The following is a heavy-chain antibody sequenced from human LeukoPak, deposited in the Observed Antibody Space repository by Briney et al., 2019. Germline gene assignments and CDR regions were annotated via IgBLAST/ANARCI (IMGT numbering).Heavy chain of an antibody. CDR1: GFTFSSYS. Sequence: GGSLRLSCAASGFTFSSYSMNWVRQAPGKGLEWVSSISSSSSYIYYADSVKGRFTISRDNAKNSLYLQMNSLRAEDTAVYYCARPRWLQFGPHDSWGQGSLVTVSS. J-gene: IGHJ4*02. CDR3: ARPRWLQFGPHDS. D-gene: IGHD4-4*01. V-gene: IGHV3-21*01. CDR2: ISSSSSYI.